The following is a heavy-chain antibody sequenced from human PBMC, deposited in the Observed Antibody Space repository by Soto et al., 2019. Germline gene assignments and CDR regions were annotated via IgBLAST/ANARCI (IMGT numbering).Heavy chain of an antibody. V-gene: IGHV4-4*07. CDR2: VFTSGTT. D-gene: IGHD1-1*01. CDR1: DGSISTYY. J-gene: IGHJ5*02. CDR3: VRDGTKTLRDWFDP. Sequence: ASETLSLTCTVSDGSISTYYWSWIRQPAGKELEWIGHVFTSGTTNYTPSLKSRVSMSLDTAKNQFSLKLRSVTAADTAVYYCVRDGTKTLRDWFDPWGQGISVTVSS.